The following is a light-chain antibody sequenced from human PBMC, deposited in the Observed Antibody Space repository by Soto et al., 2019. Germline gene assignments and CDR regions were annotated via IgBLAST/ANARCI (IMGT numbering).Light chain of an antibody. CDR2: KAS. Sequence: IHMTQSPSTLSASVGDRVTITCRASQSISSWLAWYQQKPGKAPKLLIYKASSLESGVPSRFSGSGSGTEFTLTISSLQPDDFATYYCQQYNSYSRTFGQGTRWIS. J-gene: IGKJ1*01. CDR3: QQYNSYSRT. V-gene: IGKV1-5*03. CDR1: QSISSW.